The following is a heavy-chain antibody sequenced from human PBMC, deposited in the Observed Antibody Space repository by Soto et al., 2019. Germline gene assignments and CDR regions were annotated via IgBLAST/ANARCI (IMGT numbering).Heavy chain of an antibody. V-gene: IGHV3-30-3*01. CDR1: GFTFRNHA. CDR3: ARGDREDILVVVGARPGEYGTDI. D-gene: IGHD2-15*01. CDR2: IAHDGSNA. Sequence: QVQLVESGGGVVQPGGSLRLSCAASGFTFRNHAMHWVGQAPGKGLECLAVIAHDGSNAFYRDSVKGRFTVSRDNSKNTLYLYMNSLRYEDTGVYYCARGDREDILVVVGARPGEYGTDIWGQGTTVIVSS. J-gene: IGHJ6*02.